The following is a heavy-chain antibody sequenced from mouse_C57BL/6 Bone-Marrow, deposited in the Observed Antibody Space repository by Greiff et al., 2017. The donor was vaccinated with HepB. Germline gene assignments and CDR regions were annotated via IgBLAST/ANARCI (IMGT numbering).Heavy chain of an antibody. D-gene: IGHD1-1*01. CDR1: GFNIKDYY. J-gene: IGHJ1*03. CDR3: ARCYDGSSCYWYFDV. CDR2: IDHEDGET. Sequence: EVQLQQSGAELVKPGASVKLSCTASGFNIKDYYMHWVKQRTEQGLEWIGRIDHEDGETKYAPKFQGKSTITADKSSTTSYLQISSLTSEDTAVYYCARCYDGSSCYWYFDVWGTGTTVTDSS. V-gene: IGHV14-2*01.